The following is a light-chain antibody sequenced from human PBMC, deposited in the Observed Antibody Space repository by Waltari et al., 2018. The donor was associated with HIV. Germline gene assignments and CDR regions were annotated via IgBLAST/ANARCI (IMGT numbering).Light chain of an antibody. CDR3: AAWDDSLNGYV. CDR1: TSNIGSNA. Sequence: QSVLTQPHSVSEAPRQRVTISCSGSTSNIGSNAVNWYQQLPGKAPKLLIYYDVLLPSGFADRFSGSKSGTSASLAISGLQSEDEADYYCAAWDDSLNGYVFGTGTKVTVL. V-gene: IGLV1-36*01. J-gene: IGLJ1*01. CDR2: YDV.